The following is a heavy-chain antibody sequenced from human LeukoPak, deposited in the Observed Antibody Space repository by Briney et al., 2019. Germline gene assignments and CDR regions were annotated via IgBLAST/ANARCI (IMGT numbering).Heavy chain of an antibody. CDR1: GYTFTSYD. CDR2: MNPNSGNT. J-gene: IGHJ5*02. D-gene: IGHD6-13*01. V-gene: IGHV1-8*01. CDR3: TRGAGGILFGT. Sequence: EASVKVSCKASGYTFTSYDFNWVRQAAGQGLEWLGWMNPNSGNTGYAQKFQGRVTMTRNTSISTAYMELSSLRSEDTAVYYCTRGAGGILFGTWGQGTLVTVSS.